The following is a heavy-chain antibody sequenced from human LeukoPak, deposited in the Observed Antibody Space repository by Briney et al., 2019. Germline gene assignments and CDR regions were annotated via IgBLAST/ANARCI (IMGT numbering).Heavy chain of an antibody. Sequence: PGGSLRLSCVSSGFTFSNYWMKWVRQAPGKGLEWVASINEDGSGKFSVGSVKDRITISRDNTRNSLDLQINSLPVEDTAIYYCARDDGDVWGTGTTVTVSS. V-gene: IGHV3-7*01. CDR3: ARDDGDV. CDR1: GFTFSNYW. J-gene: IGHJ6*04. CDR2: INEDGSGK.